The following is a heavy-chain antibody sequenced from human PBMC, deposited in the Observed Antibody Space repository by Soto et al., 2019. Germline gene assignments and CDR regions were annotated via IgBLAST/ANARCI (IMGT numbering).Heavy chain of an antibody. D-gene: IGHD5-18*01. CDR2: ISGSGGST. CDR3: AREHTAMPEYYFDY. CDR1: GFTFSSYA. J-gene: IGHJ4*02. V-gene: IGHV3-23*01. Sequence: GGSLRLSCAASGFTFSSYAMSWVRQAPGKGLEWVSAISGSGGSTYYADSVKGRFTISRDNAKNSLYLQMNSLRAEDTAVYYCAREHTAMPEYYFDYWGQGTLVTVSS.